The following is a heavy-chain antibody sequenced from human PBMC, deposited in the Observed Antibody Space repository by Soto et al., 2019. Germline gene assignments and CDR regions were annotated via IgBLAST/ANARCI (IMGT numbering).Heavy chain of an antibody. J-gene: IGHJ4*02. CDR3: ARKRLMTELDK. Sequence: EVQLVESGGGLVQPGGSLRLSCAASGFTFSDHYMDWVRQAPGKGLEWVGRIRNKANSYTTEYSASVTGRCTVSSDDYKTSMYLQMNRLKTEDTAVSYCARKRLMTELDKGGQGTLVTVSS. D-gene: IGHD1-26*01. V-gene: IGHV3-72*01. CDR2: IRNKANSYTT. CDR1: GFTFSDHY.